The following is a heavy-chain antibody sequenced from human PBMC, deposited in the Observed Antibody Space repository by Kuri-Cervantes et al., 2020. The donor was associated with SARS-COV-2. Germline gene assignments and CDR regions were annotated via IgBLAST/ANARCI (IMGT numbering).Heavy chain of an antibody. Sequence: GGSLRLSCAASGFTFSSYSMNWVRQAPGKGLEWVSSISSSSSYIHYADSVKGRFTISRDNSKNTLYLQMNSLRAEDTAVYYCASNMRDSSAPDAFDIWGQGTMVTVSS. CDR1: GFTFSSYS. J-gene: IGHJ3*02. CDR2: ISSSSSYI. D-gene: IGHD3-22*01. V-gene: IGHV3-21*04. CDR3: ASNMRDSSAPDAFDI.